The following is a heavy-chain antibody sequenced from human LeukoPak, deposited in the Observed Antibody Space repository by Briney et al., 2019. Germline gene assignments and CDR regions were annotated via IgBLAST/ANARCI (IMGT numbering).Heavy chain of an antibody. V-gene: IGHV4-59*08. J-gene: IGHJ3*02. Sequence: PSETLSLTCTVSGVFITSYYWSWVRQPPGRGLEWIGYIYYTGSTNYNPSLKSRVTISIDTSKSQFSLKLSSVTAADTAVYYCARPHHDALDIWGQGTMVTVSS. CDR1: GVFITSYY. CDR2: IYYTGST. CDR3: ARPHHDALDI.